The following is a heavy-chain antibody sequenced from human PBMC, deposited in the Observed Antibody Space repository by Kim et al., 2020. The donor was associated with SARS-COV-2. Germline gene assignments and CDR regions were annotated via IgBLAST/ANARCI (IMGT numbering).Heavy chain of an antibody. J-gene: IGHJ4*02. D-gene: IGHD2-21*01. CDR3: ARPLWWGSKNGYNL. CDR2: IKQDGSEK. CDR1: GFTFSAYW. V-gene: IGHV3-7*01. Sequence: GGSLRLSCAASGFTFSAYWMIWVRQAPGKGLEWVANIKQDGSEKYYVDSVKGRFTISRDNANNSLYLQMNSLRAEDTALYYCARPLWWGSKNGYNLWGQGTLVTVSS.